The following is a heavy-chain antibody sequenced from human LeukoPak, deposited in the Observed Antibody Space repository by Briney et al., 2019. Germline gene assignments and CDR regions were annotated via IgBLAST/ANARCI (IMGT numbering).Heavy chain of an antibody. CDR3: AKDRVDGSGSQFDS. CDR1: GFTLSDHA. Sequence: GGSLRLSCAASGFTLSDHAMIWVRQAPGKGLEWVSSISGSGAMTYYADSVKGRFTISRDNAMDTLYLQMNSLRADDTAVYYCAKDRVDGSGSQFDSWGQGSLVIVSS. V-gene: IGHV3-23*01. CDR2: ISGSGAMT. J-gene: IGHJ4*02. D-gene: IGHD3-10*01.